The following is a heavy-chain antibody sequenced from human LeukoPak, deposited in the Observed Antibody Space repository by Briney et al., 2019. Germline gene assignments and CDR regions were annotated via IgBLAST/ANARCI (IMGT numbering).Heavy chain of an antibody. D-gene: IGHD6-19*01. Sequence: GGSLRLSCAASGFTFSSYGMHWVRRAPGKGLELVAIISYDGSNKYYADSVKGRFTISRDNSKNTLYLQMNSLRAEDTAVYYCAKDHYSSGWYFDYWGQGTLVTVSS. CDR2: ISYDGSNK. CDR3: AKDHYSSGWYFDY. V-gene: IGHV3-30*18. CDR1: GFTFSSYG. J-gene: IGHJ4*02.